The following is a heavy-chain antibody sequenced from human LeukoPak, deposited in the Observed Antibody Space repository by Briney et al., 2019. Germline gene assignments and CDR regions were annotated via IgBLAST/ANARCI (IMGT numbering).Heavy chain of an antibody. J-gene: IGHJ4*02. D-gene: IGHD3-10*01. CDR2: IRYDGSNK. V-gene: IGHV3-30*02. CDR1: GFTFSSYG. Sequence: GSLRLSCAASGFTFSSYGMHWVRQAPGKGLEWVAFIRYDGSNKYYADSVKGRFTISRDNAKNSLYLQMNSLRAEDTAVYYCARKNYYGSGSYLDWGQGTLVTVSS. CDR3: ARKNYYGSGSYLD.